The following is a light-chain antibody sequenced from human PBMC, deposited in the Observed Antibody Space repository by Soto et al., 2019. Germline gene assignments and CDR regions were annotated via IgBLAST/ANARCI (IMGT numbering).Light chain of an antibody. CDR1: QSVSSY. CDR2: DAS. CDR3: QQYNNWPIT. J-gene: IGKJ5*01. Sequence: EIVLTQSPATLSLSPGESATLSCRASQSVSSYLAWYQQKPGQAPRLLIYDASNRATGIPARFSGSGSGTDFTLTISSLEPEEFAVYYCQQYNNWPITFGQGTRLEIK. V-gene: IGKV3-11*01.